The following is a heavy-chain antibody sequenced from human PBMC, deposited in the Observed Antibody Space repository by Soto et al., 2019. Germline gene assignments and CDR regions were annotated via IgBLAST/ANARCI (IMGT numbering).Heavy chain of an antibody. D-gene: IGHD2-2*03. Sequence: EVQLVESGGGLVQPGGSLRLSCAASGFTFSSHWMVWVRQAPGKGLEGVANIKEDGSEKYYVDSVKGRFTISRDNAKSTLYLQMNSLRADDTALYYCARAVGWGWFDYWGLGILVTVFS. CDR3: ARAVGWGWFDY. CDR2: IKEDGSEK. V-gene: IGHV3-7*05. CDR1: GFTFSSHW. J-gene: IGHJ5*01.